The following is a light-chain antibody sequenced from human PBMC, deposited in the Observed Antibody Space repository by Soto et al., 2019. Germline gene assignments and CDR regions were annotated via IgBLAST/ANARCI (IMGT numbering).Light chain of an antibody. CDR3: SSYAGRGVGV. CDR1: ISGVGSYDL. J-gene: IGLJ2*01. Sequence: QSVLTQPASVSGSPGQSITISCTGTISGVGSYDLVSWYQQHPGEVPKLLIYEVTERPSGVSIRFSGSRSDYTASLTISGRQAEDEGDYCCSSYAGRGVGVFGGGTKLTVL. V-gene: IGLV2-23*02. CDR2: EVT.